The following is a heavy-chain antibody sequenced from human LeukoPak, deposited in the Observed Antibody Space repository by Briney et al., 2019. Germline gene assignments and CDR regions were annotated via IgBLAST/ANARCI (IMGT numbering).Heavy chain of an antibody. CDR3: ARARRIIGYCSGGSSYSGAYCCYYYMDV. CDR2: IYTSGST. CDR1: GGSISSGSYY. V-gene: IGHV4-61*02. J-gene: IGHJ6*03. Sequence: SETLSLTCTVSGGSISSGSYYWSWIRQPAGKGLEWIGRIYTSGSTNYNPSLKSRVTISVDTSKNQCSLKLSSVTAADTAVYYCARARRIIGYCSGGSSYSGAYCCYYYMDVWGKGTTVTISS. D-gene: IGHD2-15*01.